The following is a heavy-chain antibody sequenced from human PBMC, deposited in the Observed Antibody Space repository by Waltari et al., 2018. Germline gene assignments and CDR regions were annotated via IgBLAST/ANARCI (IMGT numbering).Heavy chain of an antibody. CDR2: IYSGGST. D-gene: IGHD1-26*01. CDR3: ATGAPTNY. V-gene: IGHV3-23*03. Sequence: EVQLLESGGGLVQPGGSLRLSCADSGFPFSSYAMSWVRQVPGKGLEVVSVIYSGGSTYYADSVKGRFTISRDKSKNTLYLQMNSLRAEATAVYYCATGAPTNYWGQGTLVTVSS. J-gene: IGHJ4*02. CDR1: GFPFSSYA.